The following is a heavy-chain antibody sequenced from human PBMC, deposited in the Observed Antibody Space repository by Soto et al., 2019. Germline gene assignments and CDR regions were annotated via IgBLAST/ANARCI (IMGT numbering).Heavy chain of an antibody. Sequence: QLQLQESGPGLVKPSETLSLTCTVSGGSISSSSYYWGWIRQPPGKGLEWIGVIYYSGNPYYNPSLTSTVTTAVDTSKNQFSLKLSAVTAADTAVYYCARRPGASVYDYYGLDVWGQGTTVTVSS. CDR3: ARRPGASVYDYYGLDV. CDR1: GGSISSSSYY. CDR2: IYYSGNP. J-gene: IGHJ6*02. D-gene: IGHD3-10*01. V-gene: IGHV4-39*01.